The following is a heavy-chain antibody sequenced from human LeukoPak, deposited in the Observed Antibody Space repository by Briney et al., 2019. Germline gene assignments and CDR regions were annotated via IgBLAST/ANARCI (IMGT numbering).Heavy chain of an antibody. J-gene: IGHJ5*02. Sequence: SETLSLTCTVSGDSISSYYWSWIRQPPGKGLEWIGYIYYSGSTNYNPSLKSRVTISIDTSKNQFSLKLSPVTAADTAVYYCARALGSSGYGWFDPWGQGTLVTVSS. V-gene: IGHV4-59*12. D-gene: IGHD3-22*01. CDR1: GDSISSYY. CDR2: IYYSGST. CDR3: ARALGSSGYGWFDP.